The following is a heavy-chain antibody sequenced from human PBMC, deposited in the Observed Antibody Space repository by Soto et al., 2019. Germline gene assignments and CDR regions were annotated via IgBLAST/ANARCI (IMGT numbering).Heavy chain of an antibody. J-gene: IGHJ5*02. Sequence: QVQLQESGPGLVKASQTMSLTCTVSGGSISSGDYYWSWIRQPPGKGLEWIGHIYYSGSTYYNPSLKSRVTISVDTPKDHFALKLSSVTAADAAVYYCAREWATGLGGWFDPWGQGTLVTVSS. CDR1: GGSISSGDYY. CDR2: IYYSGST. V-gene: IGHV4-30-4*01. CDR3: AREWATGLGGWFDP. D-gene: IGHD5-12*01.